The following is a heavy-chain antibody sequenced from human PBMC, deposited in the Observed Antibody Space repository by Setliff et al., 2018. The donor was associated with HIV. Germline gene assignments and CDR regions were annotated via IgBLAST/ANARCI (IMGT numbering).Heavy chain of an antibody. CDR3: ARHIAVAGTHYYFYGMDV. Sequence: PSETLSLTCTVSGGSINSGSYYWGWIRQPPEQGLEWIGTMFYSGSTYYNPSLKSRVTISVDTSKNQFSLKLSSVTAADTAVYYCARHIAVAGTHYYFYGMDVWGQGTTVTVSS. CDR2: MFYSGST. V-gene: IGHV4-39*07. CDR1: GGSINSGSYY. D-gene: IGHD6-19*01. J-gene: IGHJ6*02.